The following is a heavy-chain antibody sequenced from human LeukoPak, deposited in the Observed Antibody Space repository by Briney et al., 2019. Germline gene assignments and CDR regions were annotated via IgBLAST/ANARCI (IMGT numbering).Heavy chain of an antibody. CDR3: ASEYYYDSSGYYYRYSYYGMDV. J-gene: IGHJ6*02. CDR2: LNLSGAT. CDR1: GGSFSGYY. D-gene: IGHD3-22*01. Sequence: SETLSLTSAVHGGSFSGYYWNWIRPPPGEGVEWSGELNLSGATNYNPSLKSRVTISVDTSKNQYSLKLSSVTAPDTAVYYGASEYYYDSSGYYYRYSYYGMDVWGQGTTVTVSS. V-gene: IGHV4-34*01.